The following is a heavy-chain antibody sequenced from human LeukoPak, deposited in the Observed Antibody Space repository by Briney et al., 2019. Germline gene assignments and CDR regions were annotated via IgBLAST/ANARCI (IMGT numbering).Heavy chain of an antibody. V-gene: IGHV1-24*01. D-gene: IGHD2-2*02. CDR1: GYTLTELS. CDR2: FDPEDGET. CDR3: ATDRVTCSSTSCYTGYYYGMDV. Sequence: ASVKVSCKVSGYTLTELSMHWVRQAPGKGLEWMGGFDPEDGETIYAQKFQGRVTMTEDTSTDTAYMELSSLRSEDTAVYYCATDRVTCSSTSCYTGYYYGMDVWGQGTTVTVSS. J-gene: IGHJ6*02.